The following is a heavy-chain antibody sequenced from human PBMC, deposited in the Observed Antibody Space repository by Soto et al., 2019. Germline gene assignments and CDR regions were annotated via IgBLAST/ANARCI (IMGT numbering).Heavy chain of an antibody. D-gene: IGHD1-7*01. CDR2: SSPIVGTA. J-gene: IGHJ6*02. CDR3: ASRGITGTWVYYYGMDV. CDR1: GGTFSSYA. Sequence: QVQLVQSGAEVKKPGSSVKVSCTASGGTFSSYAISWVRQAPGQGLEWMGGSSPIVGTATYAQKFQGRVTITADESKSTASMELSRLRSEDTAVYYGASRGITGTWVYYYGMDVWGQGTTVTVSS. V-gene: IGHV1-69*12.